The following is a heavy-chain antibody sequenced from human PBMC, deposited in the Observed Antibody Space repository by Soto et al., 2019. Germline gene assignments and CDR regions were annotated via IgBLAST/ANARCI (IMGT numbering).Heavy chain of an antibody. D-gene: IGHD6-13*01. V-gene: IGHV2-5*01. Sequence: QITLKESGPTLVKPTQTLKLTCTFSGFSLSTSGMGVGWIRQPPGKALEWLALIYWNYDKRYSPSLKSRLTITTDTSKNQVVLTMTNMDPMDTATYYCAHRLQYSSSRSFDCWGQGTLVTVSS. CDR2: IYWNYDK. CDR1: GFSLSTSGMG. J-gene: IGHJ4*02. CDR3: AHRLQYSSSRSFDC.